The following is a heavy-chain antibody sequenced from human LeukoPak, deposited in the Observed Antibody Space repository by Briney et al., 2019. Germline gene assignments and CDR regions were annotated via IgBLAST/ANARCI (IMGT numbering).Heavy chain of an antibody. V-gene: IGHV1-46*01. D-gene: IGHD5/OR15-5a*01. CDR1: GYTFTSYY. CDR3: ARTVSTGNSGWNWFDP. Sequence: ASVKVSCKASGYTFTSYYMHWVRQAPGQGLEWMGIINPSGGSTSYAQKFQGRVTMTRDTSTSTVYMELRSPRSEDTAVYYCARTVSTGNSGWNWFDPWGQGTLVTVSS. J-gene: IGHJ5*02. CDR2: INPSGGST.